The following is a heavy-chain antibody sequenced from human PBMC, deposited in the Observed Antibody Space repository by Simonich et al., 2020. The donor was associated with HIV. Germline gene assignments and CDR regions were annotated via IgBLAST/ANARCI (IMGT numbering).Heavy chain of an antibody. CDR3: AKAGDSSGSPHDAFDI. J-gene: IGHJ3*02. Sequence: GFTFSNAWMSWVSQAPGKGLEWVGRIKSKTDGGTTEYAAPVKGRFTISRYDSKNTLYLQMNSLRAEDTAVYYCAKAGDSSGSPHDAFDIWGQGTMVTVSS. CDR1: GFTFSNAW. CDR2: IKSKTDGGTT. D-gene: IGHD3-22*01. V-gene: IGHV3-15*01.